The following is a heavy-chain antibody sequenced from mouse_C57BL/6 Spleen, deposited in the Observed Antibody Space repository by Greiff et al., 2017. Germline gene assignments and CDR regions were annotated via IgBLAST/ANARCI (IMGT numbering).Heavy chain of an antibody. J-gene: IGHJ4*01. Sequence: VQLQQSGAELVRPGASVKLSCTASGFNIKDDYMHWVKQRPEQGLEWIGWIDPENGDTEYASKFQGKATITADTSSNTAYLQLSSLTSEDTAVYYCTMGSTMVKNYAMDYWGKGTSVTVSS. CDR3: TMGSTMVKNYAMDY. V-gene: IGHV14-4*01. CDR1: GFNIKDDY. CDR2: IDPENGDT. D-gene: IGHD2-1*01.